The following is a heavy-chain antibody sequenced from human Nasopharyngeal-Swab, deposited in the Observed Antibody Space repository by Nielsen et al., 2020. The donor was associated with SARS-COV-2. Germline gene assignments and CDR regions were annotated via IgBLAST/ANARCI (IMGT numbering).Heavy chain of an antibody. Sequence: ASVQVSCKASGYTFPRYYIHWVRQAPGQGLEWMGIINPGGGSARYSQNFQGRVTMTRDTSTSTVYMELSSLRSEDTAVYYCARGGDPREVVAATDCFDPWGQGTLVTVSS. V-gene: IGHV1-46*01. CDR2: INPGGGSA. J-gene: IGHJ5*02. CDR3: ARGGDPREVVAATDCFDP. CDR1: GYTFPRYY. D-gene: IGHD2-15*01.